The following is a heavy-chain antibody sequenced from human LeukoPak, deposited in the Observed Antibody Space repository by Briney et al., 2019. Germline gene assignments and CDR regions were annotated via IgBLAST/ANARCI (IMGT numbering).Heavy chain of an antibody. CDR1: GFTFGSYG. V-gene: IGHV3-23*01. J-gene: IGHJ3*02. Sequence: GGTLRLSCAASGFTFGSYGMSWVRQAPGKGLEWVSTISGSGGSTYYADSVKGRFTISRDSSKNTLSLHMNSLRAEDTAVYYCAKVVSGWQNAFDIWGQGTMVTVSS. CDR2: ISGSGGST. CDR3: AKVVSGWQNAFDI. D-gene: IGHD6-19*01.